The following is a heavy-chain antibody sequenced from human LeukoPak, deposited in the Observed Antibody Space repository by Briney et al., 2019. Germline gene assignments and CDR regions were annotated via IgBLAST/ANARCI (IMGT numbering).Heavy chain of an antibody. CDR1: GFTFSTYW. D-gene: IGHD6-19*01. V-gene: IGHV3-7*01. CDR3: ARAGHRDSSGFYGMDV. CDR2: IKQDGSEK. Sequence: GGSLRLSCAASGFTFSTYWMSWVRQAPGKGLEWVANIKQDGSEKYYVDSVKGRFTISRDNAKNSLYLHMNSLRAEDTAVYYCARAGHRDSSGFYGMDVWGQGTTVTVSS. J-gene: IGHJ6*02.